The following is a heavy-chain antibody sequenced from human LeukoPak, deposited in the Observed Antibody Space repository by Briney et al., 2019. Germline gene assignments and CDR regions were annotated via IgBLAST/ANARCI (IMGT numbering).Heavy chain of an antibody. CDR2: INSDGSIT. CDR3: ARAVGGSDDY. J-gene: IGHJ4*02. Sequence: QPGGSLRLSFAASGXPFSSSCMHWVRQAPGKGLVWVSRINSDGSITTYADSVKGRFTNSRDNAKNTLYLQMNSLRADDTAMYYCARAVGGSDDYWGQGTLATVSS. V-gene: IGHV3-74*01. D-gene: IGHD5-12*01. CDR1: GXPFSSSC.